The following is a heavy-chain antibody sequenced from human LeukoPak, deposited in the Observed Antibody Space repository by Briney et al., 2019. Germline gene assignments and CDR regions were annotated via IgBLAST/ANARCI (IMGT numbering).Heavy chain of an antibody. CDR2: IIPILGIA. Sequence: GTFXXXAIXWVRQAPGQGLEWMGRIIPILGIANYAQKFQGRVTITADKSTSTAYMELSSLRSEDTAVYYCARGSVVPAAKEGNGMDVWGQGTTVTVSS. J-gene: IGHJ6*02. V-gene: IGHV1-69*04. CDR3: ARGSVVPAAKEGNGMDV. CDR1: GTFXXXA. D-gene: IGHD2-2*01.